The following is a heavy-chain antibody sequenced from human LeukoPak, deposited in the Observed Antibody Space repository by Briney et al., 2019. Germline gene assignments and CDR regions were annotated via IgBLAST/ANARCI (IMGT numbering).Heavy chain of an antibody. J-gene: IGHJ5*02. CDR2: IYYSGTT. Sequence: SQTLSLTCTVSGGSISSGDYYWSWIRQPPGKGLEWIGYIYYSGTTHYNPSLKSRVTISVDASKNQFSLKLSSVTAADTAVYYCARERGAYHYGYNWFDPWGQGTLVTVSS. D-gene: IGHD3-10*01. V-gene: IGHV4-30-4*01. CDR3: ARERGAYHYGYNWFDP. CDR1: GGSISSGDYY.